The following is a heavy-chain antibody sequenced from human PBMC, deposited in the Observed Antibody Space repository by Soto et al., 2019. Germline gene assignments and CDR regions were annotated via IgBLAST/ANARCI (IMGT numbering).Heavy chain of an antibody. CDR1: GFTFSSYA. CDR3: AKTYECAKSDCYRAFDI. Sequence: QVQLVESGGGVILPGGSLRLSCAASGFTFSSYAMHWVRQAPGTGPEWVSATSSDGTDNDYADSVSGRFTISRDNSKNPLYLQMNSLRSEDAAVYYCAKTYECAKSDCYRAFDIWGQGTMVTVSS. CDR2: TSSDGTDN. J-gene: IGHJ3*02. D-gene: IGHD2-21*02. V-gene: IGHV3-30-3*02.